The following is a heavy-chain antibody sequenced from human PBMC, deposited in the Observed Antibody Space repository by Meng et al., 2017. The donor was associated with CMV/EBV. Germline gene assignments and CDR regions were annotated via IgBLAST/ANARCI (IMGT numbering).Heavy chain of an antibody. CDR1: GGSSSGYY. D-gene: IGHD2-2*02. CDR2: INHSGST. Sequence: SETLSLTCAVYGGSSSGYYWSRIRQPPGKGLEWIGEINHSGSTNYNPSPKSRVTISVDTSKNQFSLKLSSVTAADTAVYYCARTGGTYCSSTSCYTRSGYYYYGMDVWGQGTTVTVSS. J-gene: IGHJ6*02. CDR3: ARTGGTYCSSTSCYTRSGYYYYGMDV. V-gene: IGHV4-34*01.